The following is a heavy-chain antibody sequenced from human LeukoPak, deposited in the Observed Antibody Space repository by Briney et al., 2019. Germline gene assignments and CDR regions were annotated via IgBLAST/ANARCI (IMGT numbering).Heavy chain of an antibody. CDR3: ARSSGSYSVDAFDI. J-gene: IGHJ3*02. D-gene: IGHD1-26*01. CDR1: GYTFTSYY. Sequence: GASVKVSCKAPGYTFTSYYIHWVRQAPGQGLEWMGWISTYNGNTDYAQKLQGRVTMTTDTSTSTAYMELRSLRSDDTAVYYCARSSGSYSVDAFDIWGQGTMVTVSS. V-gene: IGHV1-18*04. CDR2: ISTYNGNT.